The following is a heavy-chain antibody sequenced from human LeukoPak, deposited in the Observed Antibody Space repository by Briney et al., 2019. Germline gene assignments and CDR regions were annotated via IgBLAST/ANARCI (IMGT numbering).Heavy chain of an antibody. CDR3: TRLSHYGKYFDY. Sequence: PGRSLRLSCAASGFTFGDYAMGWVRQALGKGLEWIGFIRTKTYGGTTEYAASVKGRFTISRDDSKSIAYLQMNSLKTEDTAVYYCTRLSHYGKYFDYWGQGTLVTVSS. CDR2: IRTKTYGGTT. J-gene: IGHJ4*02. CDR1: GFTFGDYA. D-gene: IGHD4-17*01. V-gene: IGHV3-49*04.